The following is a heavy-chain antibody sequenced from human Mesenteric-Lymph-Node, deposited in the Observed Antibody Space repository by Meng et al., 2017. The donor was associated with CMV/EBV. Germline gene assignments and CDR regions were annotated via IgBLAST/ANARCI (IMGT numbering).Heavy chain of an antibody. CDR2: LYWSGST. CDR3: AATPWPAGSSSWNP. J-gene: IGHJ5*02. V-gene: IGHV4-39*07. D-gene: IGHD6-13*01. Sequence: GSLRLSCTVSGGSITSGNYYWGWIRQPPGKGLEWIGSLYWSGSTYYNPSLEGRVTISLDTSKSQFSLGLTSVTAADTAVYYCAATPWPAGSSSWNPWGQGTLVTVSS. CDR1: GGSITSGNYY.